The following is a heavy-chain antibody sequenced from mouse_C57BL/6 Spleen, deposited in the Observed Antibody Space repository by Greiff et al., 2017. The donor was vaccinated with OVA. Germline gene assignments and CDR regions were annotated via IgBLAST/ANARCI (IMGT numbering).Heavy chain of an antibody. D-gene: IGHD2-5*01. J-gene: IGHJ2*01. CDR3: ARGGSNYEGVYFDY. Sequence: EVQLQESGPELVKPGASVKISCKASGYSFTGYYMNWVKQSPEKSLEWIGEINPSTGGTTYNQKFKAKATLTVDKSSSTAYMQLKSLTSEDSAVYYCARGGSNYEGVYFDYWGQGTTLTVSS. CDR1: GYSFTGYY. CDR2: INPSTGGT. V-gene: IGHV1-42*01.